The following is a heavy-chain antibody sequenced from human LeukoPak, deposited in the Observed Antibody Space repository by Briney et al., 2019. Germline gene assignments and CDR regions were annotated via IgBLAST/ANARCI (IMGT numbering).Heavy chain of an antibody. V-gene: IGHV3-74*01. CDR1: GITFSTYW. J-gene: IGHJ3*01. CDR2: INSDGSTT. CDR3: ARAGTVVDYDPSDAFDV. Sequence: GGSLRLSCAASGITFSTYWMHWVRQAPGKGLVWVSRINSDGSTTSYVDSVEGRFTISGDNAKNTPYLQMNSLRAEDTAVYYCARAGTVVDYDPSDAFDVWGQGTMVTVSS. D-gene: IGHD3-22*01.